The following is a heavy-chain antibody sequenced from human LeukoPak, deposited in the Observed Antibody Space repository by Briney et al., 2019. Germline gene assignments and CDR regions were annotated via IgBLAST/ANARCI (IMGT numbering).Heavy chain of an antibody. CDR2: INHSGST. J-gene: IGHJ4*02. CDR1: GGSFSGYY. CDR3: ARGYYYDSSGLISFDY. D-gene: IGHD3-22*01. V-gene: IGHV4-34*01. Sequence: SETLSLTCAVYGGSFSGYYWSWIRQPPGKGQEWIGEINHSGSTNYNPSLKSRVTISVDTSKNQFSLKLSSVTAADTAVYYCARGYYYDSSGLISFDYWGQGTLVTVSS.